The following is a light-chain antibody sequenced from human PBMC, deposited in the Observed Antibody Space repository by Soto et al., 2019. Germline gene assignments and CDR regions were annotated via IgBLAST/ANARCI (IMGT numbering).Light chain of an antibody. CDR2: GAS. CDR3: QQYSSSPIT. CDR1: QSFSSTY. Sequence: EIVMTQSPATLSLSPGERATLSCRASQSFSSTYLAWYQQKPGQAPRLLIYGASSRATGIPDRFSGGGSGTDFSLTISRLDPEDFAVYYCQQYSSSPITFGQGTRLENK. J-gene: IGKJ5*01. V-gene: IGKV3-20*01.